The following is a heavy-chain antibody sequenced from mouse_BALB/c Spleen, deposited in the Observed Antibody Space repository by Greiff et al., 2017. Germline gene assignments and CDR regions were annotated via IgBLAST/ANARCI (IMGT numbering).Heavy chain of an antibody. D-gene: IGHD2-4*01. J-gene: IGHJ3*01. CDR2: ISYSGST. V-gene: IGHV3-2*02. CDR3: ARSDDYWFAY. Sequence: ESGPGLVKPSQSLSLTCTVTGYSITSDYAWNWIRQFPGNKLEWMGYISYSGSTSYNPSLKSRISITRDTSKNQFFLQLNSVTTEDTATYYCARSDDYWFAYWGQGTLVTVSA. CDR1: GYSITSDYA.